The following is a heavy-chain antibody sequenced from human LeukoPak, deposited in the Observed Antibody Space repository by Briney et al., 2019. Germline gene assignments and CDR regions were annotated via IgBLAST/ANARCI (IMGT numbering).Heavy chain of an antibody. D-gene: IGHD2-15*01. Sequence: GGSLRLSCAASGFTFSSYSMNWVRQAPGKGLEWVSYISSSSSTIYYADSVKGRFTISRDNSKNTLYLQMNSLRAEDTAVYYCAKDTYPDCSGGSCYSDYWGQGTLVTVSS. J-gene: IGHJ4*02. CDR1: GFTFSSYS. V-gene: IGHV3-48*01. CDR3: AKDTYPDCSGGSCYSDY. CDR2: ISSSSSTI.